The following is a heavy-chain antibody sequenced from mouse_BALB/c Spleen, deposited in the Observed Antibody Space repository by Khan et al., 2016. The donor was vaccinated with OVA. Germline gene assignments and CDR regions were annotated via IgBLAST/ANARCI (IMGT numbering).Heavy chain of an antibody. Sequence: VQLKQSGPELVKPGASVKISCKTSGYTFTEYTMHWVKQSHGKSLEWIGRFNPNNGGTSYNQKFKGRATLTLDESSSTAYMELRSLISEDSAVYYCTRRDYYAYNWYFDVWGAGTTVTVSS. CDR1: GYTFTEYT. V-gene: IGHV1-22*01. J-gene: IGHJ1*01. CDR3: TRRDYYAYNWYFDV. CDR2: FNPNNGGT. D-gene: IGHD1-2*01.